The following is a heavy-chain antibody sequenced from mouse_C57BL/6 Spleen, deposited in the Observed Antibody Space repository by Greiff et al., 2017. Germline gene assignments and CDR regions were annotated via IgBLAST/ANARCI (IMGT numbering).Heavy chain of an antibody. D-gene: IGHD2-4*01. CDR3: ARLDYDGAWFAY. V-gene: IGHV1-64*01. CDR2: IHPNSGST. Sequence: VQLQQPGAELVKPGASVKLSCKASGYTFTSYWMHWVKQRPGQGLEWIGMIHPNSGSTNYNEKFKSKATLTVDKSSSTAYMQLSSLTSEDSAVYYCARLDYDGAWFAYWGQGTLVTVSA. J-gene: IGHJ3*01. CDR1: GYTFTSYW.